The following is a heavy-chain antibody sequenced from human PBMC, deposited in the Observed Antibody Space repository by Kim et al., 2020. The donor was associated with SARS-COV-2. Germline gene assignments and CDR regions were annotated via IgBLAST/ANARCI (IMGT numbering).Heavy chain of an antibody. Sequence: SETLSLTCAVSGGSISSSNWWSWVRQPPGKGLEWIGEIYHSGSTNYNPSLKSRVTISVDKSKNQFSLKLSSVTAADTAVYYCARVPRRDYYDSSGYYYGDAFDIWGQGTMVTVSS. V-gene: IGHV4-4*02. CDR2: IYHSGST. CDR3: ARVPRRDYYDSSGYYYGDAFDI. D-gene: IGHD3-22*01. J-gene: IGHJ3*02. CDR1: GGSISSSNW.